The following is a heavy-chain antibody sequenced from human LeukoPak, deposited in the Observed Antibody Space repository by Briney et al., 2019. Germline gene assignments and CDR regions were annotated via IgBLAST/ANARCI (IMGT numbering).Heavy chain of an antibody. Sequence: SVKVSCKASGGTFSSYAISWVRQAPGQGLEWMGGIIPIFGTANYAQKFQGRVTITADESTSTAYMELSSLRSEDTAVYYCARGPRRGYSYGVLDYWGQGTLVTVSS. J-gene: IGHJ4*02. CDR2: IIPIFGTA. V-gene: IGHV1-69*13. D-gene: IGHD5-18*01. CDR1: GGTFSSYA. CDR3: ARGPRRGYSYGVLDY.